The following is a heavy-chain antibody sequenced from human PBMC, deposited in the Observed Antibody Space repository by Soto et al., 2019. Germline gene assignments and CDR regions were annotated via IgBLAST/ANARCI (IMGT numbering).Heavy chain of an antibody. J-gene: IGHJ6*02. CDR2: ISWDGGST. Sequence: LRLSCAASGFTFDDYAMHWVRQAPGKGLEWVSLISWDGGSTYYADSVKGRFTISRDNSKNSLYLQMNSLRAEDTALYYCAKSLRSIVVVPAARNYYYYGMDVWGQGTTVTVS. D-gene: IGHD2-2*01. V-gene: IGHV3-43D*04. CDR1: GFTFDDYA. CDR3: AKSLRSIVVVPAARNYYYYGMDV.